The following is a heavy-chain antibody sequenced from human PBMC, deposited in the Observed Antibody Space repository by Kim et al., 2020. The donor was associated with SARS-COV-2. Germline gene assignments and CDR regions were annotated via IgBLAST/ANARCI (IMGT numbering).Heavy chain of an antibody. J-gene: IGHJ5*02. CDR2: IRSKANSYAT. CDR1: GFTFSGSA. D-gene: IGHD4-17*01. CDR3: TRTRYGDYLRESDP. V-gene: IGHV3-73*01. Sequence: GGSLRLSCAASGFTFSGSAMHWVRQASGKGLEWVGRIRSKANSYATAYAASVKGRFTISRDDSKNTAYLQMNSLKTEDTAVYYCTRTRYGDYLRESDPWGQGTLVTVSS.